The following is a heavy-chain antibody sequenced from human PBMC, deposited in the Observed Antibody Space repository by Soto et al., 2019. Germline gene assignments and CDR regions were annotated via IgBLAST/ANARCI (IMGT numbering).Heavy chain of an antibody. Sequence: PGGSLRLSCGASGFTFSSYAMHWVRQAPGKGLEWVAVISYDGSNKYYADSVKGRFTISRDNSKNTLYLQMNSLRAEDTAVYYCARAEDIVVVVAATYANYYYYGMDVWGQGTTVTVSS. CDR2: ISYDGSNK. J-gene: IGHJ6*02. CDR1: GFTFSSYA. V-gene: IGHV3-30-3*01. CDR3: ARAEDIVVVVAATYANYYYYGMDV. D-gene: IGHD2-15*01.